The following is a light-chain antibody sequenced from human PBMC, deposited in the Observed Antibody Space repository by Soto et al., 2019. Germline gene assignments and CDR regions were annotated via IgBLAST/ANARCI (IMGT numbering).Light chain of an antibody. Sequence: QSVLTQSPSASGTPGQRVTISCSGSSSNIGSNTVNWYQQLPGTAPKLLICTNNQRPSGVPDRFSGSKSGTSASLAISGLQSEDEADYYCAAWDDSLNGVVFGGGTKVTVL. CDR1: SSNIGSNT. J-gene: IGLJ2*01. CDR2: TNN. CDR3: AAWDDSLNGVV. V-gene: IGLV1-44*01.